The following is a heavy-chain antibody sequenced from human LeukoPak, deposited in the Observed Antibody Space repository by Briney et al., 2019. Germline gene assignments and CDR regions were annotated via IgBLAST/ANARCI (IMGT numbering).Heavy chain of an antibody. CDR2: VSKSGGTM. CDR3: ATAVI. CDR1: GFTFSSYE. Sequence: PGGSLRLSCAASGFTFSSYEMNWFRRAPGKGLEWVSYVSKSGGTMKNADSVKGRFTVSRDNAKSPLYLQMNSLTAEDTAVYYCATAVIRGRGTMVTVSS. J-gene: IGHJ3*02. V-gene: IGHV3-48*03.